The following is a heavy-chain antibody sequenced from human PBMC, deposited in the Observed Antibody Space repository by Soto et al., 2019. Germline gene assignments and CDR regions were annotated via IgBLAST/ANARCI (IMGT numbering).Heavy chain of an antibody. CDR2: INSDGSST. J-gene: IGHJ4*02. D-gene: IGHD2-15*01. CDR1: GFTFSSYW. CDR3: ARGYCSGGSCHTVDY. V-gene: IGHV3-74*01. Sequence: EVQLVESGGGLVQPGGSLRLSCAAYGFTFSSYWMHWVRQAPGKGLVWVSRINSDGSSTSYADSVKGRFTISRDNAKNTLYLQMNSLRAEDTAVYYCARGYCSGGSCHTVDYWGQGTLVTVSS.